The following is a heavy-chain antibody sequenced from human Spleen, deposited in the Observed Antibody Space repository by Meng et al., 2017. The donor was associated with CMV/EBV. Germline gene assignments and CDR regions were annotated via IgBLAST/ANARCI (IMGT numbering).Heavy chain of an antibody. CDR3: VREDKGGFDY. CDR2: TLYRYKGYF. V-gene: IGHV6-1*01. J-gene: IGHJ4*02. Sequence: DSSRYSVSSSTAAWKWIRQSPARGLEWLGRTLYRYKGYFEYAAFLKSRAATDKDTYKKKCSLQVKAVTADDTAVYECVREDKGGFDYWGQGTLVTVSS. CDR1: RYSVSSSTAA.